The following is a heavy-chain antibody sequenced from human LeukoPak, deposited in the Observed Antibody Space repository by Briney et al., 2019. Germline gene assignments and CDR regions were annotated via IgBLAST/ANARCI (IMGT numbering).Heavy chain of an antibody. D-gene: IGHD2-2*03. CDR2: FNPNSGGT. CDR3: ARVDTVSFYYGMDV. V-gene: IGHV1-2*02. CDR1: GYTFTGYY. J-gene: IGHJ6*02. Sequence: ASVKVSCKASGYTFTGYYMHWVRQAPGQALEWMRWFNPNSGGTNYAQKYQGKVTMTRDTSISTAYMELRRLRSDDTAVYYCARVDTVSFYYGMDVWGQGTTVTVSS.